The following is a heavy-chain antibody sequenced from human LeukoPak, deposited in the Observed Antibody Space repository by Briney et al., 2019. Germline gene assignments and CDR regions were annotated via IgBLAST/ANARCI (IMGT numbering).Heavy chain of an antibody. V-gene: IGHV3-23*01. J-gene: IGHJ4*02. CDR2: ISGSGGST. Sequence: GGSLRLSCAASGFTFSSYAMSWVRQAPGKGLEWVSAISGSGGSTYYADSVEGRFTISRDNSKNTLYLQMNSLRAEDTAVYYCAKDQGSKGGGRSFYDSSGYYYFDYWGQGTLVTVSS. CDR3: AKDQGSKGGGRSFYDSSGYYYFDY. D-gene: IGHD3-22*01. CDR1: GFTFSSYA.